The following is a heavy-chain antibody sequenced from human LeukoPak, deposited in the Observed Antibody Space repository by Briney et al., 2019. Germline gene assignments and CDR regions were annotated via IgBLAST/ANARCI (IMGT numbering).Heavy chain of an antibody. CDR2: INPTRGST. V-gene: IGHV1-46*01. Sequence: GASVKDSCKASGYTFTRYYIHWVRQAPGQGLEWMGMINPTRGSTSYAQKFQGRITMTRDTSTRIFYMELSSLRSEDTAVFFCAIERTQDCSGGSCYSSWFDPWGQGTLVTVSS. D-gene: IGHD2-15*01. CDR1: GYTFTRYY. J-gene: IGHJ5*02. CDR3: AIERTQDCSGGSCYSSWFDP.